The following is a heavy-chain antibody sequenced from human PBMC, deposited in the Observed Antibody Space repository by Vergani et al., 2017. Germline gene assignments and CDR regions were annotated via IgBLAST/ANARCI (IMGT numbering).Heavy chain of an antibody. CDR3: ARDQRGGYCSGVSCYSGETWYFDL. CDR1: GYTFTGYY. CDR2: INPNSGGT. D-gene: IGHD2-15*01. J-gene: IGHJ2*01. Sequence: QVQLVQSGAEVKKPGASVKVSCKASGYTFTGYYMHWVRQAPGQGLEWMGWINPNSGGTNYAQKFQGRVTMTRDTSISTVYMELSRLRADDTAVYYCARDQRGGYCSGVSCYSGETWYFDLWGRGTLVTVSS. V-gene: IGHV1-2*02.